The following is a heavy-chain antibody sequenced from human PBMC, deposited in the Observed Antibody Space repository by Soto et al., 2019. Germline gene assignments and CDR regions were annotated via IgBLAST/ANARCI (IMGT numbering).Heavy chain of an antibody. V-gene: IGHV1-69*12. CDR3: ARDRPDYYSNFGPMDY. CDR1: GGSFSSYA. D-gene: IGHD4-4*01. Sequence: QVQLVQSGAEVKKPGSSVKVSCKASGGSFSSYAISWMRQAPREGLEWMGGIIPIFGTATYGQKFQGRVTITADESTSTAYMELSSLRSEDTAGYYCARDRPDYYSNFGPMDYWGQGTLVTVSS. J-gene: IGHJ4*02. CDR2: IIPIFGTA.